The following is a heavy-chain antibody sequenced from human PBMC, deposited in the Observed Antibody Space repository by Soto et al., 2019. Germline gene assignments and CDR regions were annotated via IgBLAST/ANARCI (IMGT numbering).Heavy chain of an antibody. J-gene: IGHJ5*02. CDR1: GYIFTNND. V-gene: IGHV1-8*01. CDR2: MNPGSGDT. Sequence: ASVKVSCKASGYIFTNNDVSWVRQATGQGLEWMGWMNPGSGDTGYAQKFQGRVTMTRDISIATAYMELSSLRSDDTAIYYCARMATSGSLNWFDPRGQGTLVTVSS. CDR3: ARMATSGSLNWFDP. D-gene: IGHD3-10*01.